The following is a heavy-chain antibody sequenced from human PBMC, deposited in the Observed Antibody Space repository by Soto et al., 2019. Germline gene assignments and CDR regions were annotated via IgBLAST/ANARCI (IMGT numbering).Heavy chain of an antibody. CDR3: ARENDLWRYFDY. Sequence: QVQLVQSGAEVKKPGSSVKVSCKASGGTFSSYTISWVRQAPGQGLEWMGRIIPILGIANYAQKFQGRVTITADKSTSTAYMELSSLRSEDTAVYYCARENDLWRYFDYWGQGTLVTVSS. CDR2: IIPILGIA. D-gene: IGHD3-3*01. J-gene: IGHJ4*02. V-gene: IGHV1-69*08. CDR1: GGTFSSYT.